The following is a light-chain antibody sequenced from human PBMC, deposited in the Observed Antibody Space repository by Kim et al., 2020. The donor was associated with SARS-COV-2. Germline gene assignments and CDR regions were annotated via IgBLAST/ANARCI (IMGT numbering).Light chain of an antibody. CDR1: TITIGAYSF. Sequence: SITISCTGTTITIGAYSFVSWYQQNPGEAPKLIIYDVSKRPSGLSNRFSGSKSANAASLTISGLRADDESVYYCASFRIGDTYVFGTGTKVTVL. V-gene: IGLV2-14*03. CDR3: ASFRIGDTYV. J-gene: IGLJ1*01. CDR2: DVS.